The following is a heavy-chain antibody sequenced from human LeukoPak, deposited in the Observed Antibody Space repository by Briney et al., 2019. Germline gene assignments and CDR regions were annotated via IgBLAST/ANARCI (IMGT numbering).Heavy chain of an antibody. V-gene: IGHV3-74*01. D-gene: IGHD2-15*01. J-gene: IGHJ4*02. CDR3: ASGLRYGHY. Sequence: GGSLRLSCAASGFTFDDYAMHWVRQAPGKGLVWVSRINSDGSSTSYADSVKGRFTISRDNAKNTLYLQMNSLRAEDTAVYYCASGLRYGHYWGQGTLVTVSS. CDR2: INSDGSST. CDR1: GFTFDDYA.